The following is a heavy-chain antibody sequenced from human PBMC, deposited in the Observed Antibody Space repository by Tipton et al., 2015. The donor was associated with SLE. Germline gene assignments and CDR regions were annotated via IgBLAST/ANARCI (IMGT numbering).Heavy chain of an antibody. V-gene: IGHV4-59*01. CDR1: GGSISPYY. CDR2: IFHYGST. D-gene: IGHD2-21*01. CDR3: ARVMHCGDDCYPTPNYYSYNVMDV. J-gene: IGHJ6*02. Sequence: LRLSCTVSGGSISPYYWNWIRQPPGKGLEWIGYIFHYGSTNYNPSLRSRVTMSVDMSKNQFSLKLRSVTAAGTAVYYCARVMHCGDDCYPTPNYYSYNVMDVWDQMTTVNFSS.